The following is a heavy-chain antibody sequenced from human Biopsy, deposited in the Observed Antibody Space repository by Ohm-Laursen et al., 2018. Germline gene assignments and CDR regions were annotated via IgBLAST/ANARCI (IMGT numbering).Heavy chain of an antibody. CDR1: GFTVYNNY. J-gene: IGHJ6*02. D-gene: IGHD2-2*01. V-gene: IGHV3-66*01. CDR2: IYSGGDT. Sequence: SLRLSCAAFGFTVYNNYMTWVRQAPGKGLEWVSLIYSGGDTRYADSVKGRFTISRDNAKNSLFLHMNSLRAEDTAVYYCARESALKWYQSLSYFNGMDVWGQGTTVTVSS. CDR3: ARESALKWYQSLSYFNGMDV.